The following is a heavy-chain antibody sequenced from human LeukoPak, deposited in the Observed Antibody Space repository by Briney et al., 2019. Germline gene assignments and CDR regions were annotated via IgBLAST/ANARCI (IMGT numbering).Heavy chain of an antibody. CDR1: GLTFSW. Sequence: GGSLRLSCTASGLTFSWMSWVRQAPGKGLEWVANINQDGSEKYYVDSVKGRFTISRDNAKNSLYLQMNSLRAEDTAVYYCARTPRWELLGGWFDYWGQGTLVTVSS. J-gene: IGHJ4*02. CDR2: INQDGSEK. CDR3: ARTPRWELLGGWFDY. V-gene: IGHV3-7*01. D-gene: IGHD1-26*01.